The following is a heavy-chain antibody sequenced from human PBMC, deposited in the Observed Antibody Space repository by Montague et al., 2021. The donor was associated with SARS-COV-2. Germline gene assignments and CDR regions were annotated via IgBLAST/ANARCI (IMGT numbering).Heavy chain of an antibody. CDR1: GFTFGSYA. D-gene: IGHD3-3*01. Sequence: SLILSCAASGFTFGSYAMSWVRQAPVKGLEWVSAISGSGGSTYYXDSVKGRFTISRDNSKNTLYLQMNSLRAEDTAVYYCAKDQFVYDFWSGYGTIDYWGQGTLVTVSS. CDR3: AKDQFVYDFWSGYGTIDY. CDR2: ISGSGGST. V-gene: IGHV3-23*01. J-gene: IGHJ4*02.